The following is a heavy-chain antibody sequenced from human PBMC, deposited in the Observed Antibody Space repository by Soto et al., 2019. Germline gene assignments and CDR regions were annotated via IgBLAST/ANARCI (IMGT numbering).Heavy chain of an antibody. CDR1: GGTFISYA. Sequence: ASVKVSCKASGGTFISYAISWVRQAPGQGLEWMGWISPIIGTANYAQKLQGRVTMTTDTSTSTAYMELRSLRSDDTAVYYCAREGIVNAFDIWGQGTMVTVSS. V-gene: IGHV1-69*05. J-gene: IGHJ3*02. CDR2: ISPIIGTA. D-gene: IGHD3-10*01. CDR3: AREGIVNAFDI.